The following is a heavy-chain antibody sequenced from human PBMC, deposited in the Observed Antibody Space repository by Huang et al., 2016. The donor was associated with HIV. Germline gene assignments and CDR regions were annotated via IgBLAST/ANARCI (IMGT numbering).Heavy chain of an antibody. D-gene: IGHD5-18*01. V-gene: IGHV1-18*01. Sequence: QVQLVQSGAEVKKPGASVKVSCKASGYTFSSFGISWVRQAPGQGLEWVGWSSVDNGNTKFAQKVQGRLTMTTDTSTSTAYMELRSLRSDDTAVYYCARGGGIQLWLLGYYYMDVWGNGTTVTVSS. CDR3: ARGGGIQLWLLGYYYMDV. J-gene: IGHJ6*03. CDR1: GYTFSSFG. CDR2: SSVDNGNT.